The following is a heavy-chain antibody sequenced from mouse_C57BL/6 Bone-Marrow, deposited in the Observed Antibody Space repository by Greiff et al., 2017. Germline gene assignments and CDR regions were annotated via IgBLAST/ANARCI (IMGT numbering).Heavy chain of an antibody. CDR3: ARVVYYGYV. Sequence: VQLQQPGAELVMPGASVKLSCKASGYTFTSYWMHWVKQRPGQGLEWIGEIDPSDSYTNYNQKLKGKSTLTVDKSSSTAYMQLSSLTSEDSAVYYCARVVYYGYVWGQGTTLTVSS. J-gene: IGHJ2*01. CDR2: IDPSDSYT. D-gene: IGHD2-2*01. V-gene: IGHV1-69*01. CDR1: GYTFTSYW.